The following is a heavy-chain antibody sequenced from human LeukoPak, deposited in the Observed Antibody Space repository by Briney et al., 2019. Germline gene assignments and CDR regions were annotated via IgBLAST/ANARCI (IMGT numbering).Heavy chain of an antibody. CDR2: IYTSGST. Sequence: SETLSLTCTVSGGSISSYYWSWIRQPAGKGLEWIGRIYTSGSTNYNPSLKSRVTISVDTSKNQFSLKLSSVTAADTAVYYCARDFDWSVDSSWSQGTLVTVSS. D-gene: IGHD3-9*01. CDR1: GGSISSYY. CDR3: ARDFDWSVDSS. J-gene: IGHJ4*02. V-gene: IGHV4-4*07.